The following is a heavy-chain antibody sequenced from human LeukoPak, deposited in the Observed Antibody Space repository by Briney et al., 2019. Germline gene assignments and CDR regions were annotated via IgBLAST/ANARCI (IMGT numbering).Heavy chain of an antibody. CDR3: ARSNNWNDAYYFDY. J-gene: IGHJ4*02. CDR1: GYTFTSYG. V-gene: IGHV1-18*01. Sequence: ASVKVSCKASGYTFTSYGISWVRQAPGQGLEWMGWISAYNGNTNYAQKLQGGVTMTTDTSTSTAYMELRSLRSDDTAVYYCARSNNWNDAYYFDYWGQGTLVTVSS. CDR2: ISAYNGNT. D-gene: IGHD1-20*01.